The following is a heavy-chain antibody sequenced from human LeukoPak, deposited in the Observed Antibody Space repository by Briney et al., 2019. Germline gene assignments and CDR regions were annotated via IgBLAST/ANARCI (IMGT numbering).Heavy chain of an antibody. CDR1: GFTFSSYG. J-gene: IGHJ4*02. Sequence: GGSLRLSCAASGFTFSSYGMSWVRQAPGKGLEWVSAISGSGGSTYYADSVKGRFTISRDNSKNTLYLQMNSLRAEDTAVYYCAKDLWRVVPAAIGYWGQGTLVTVSS. CDR2: ISGSGGST. CDR3: AKDLWRVVPAAIGY. V-gene: IGHV3-23*01. D-gene: IGHD2-2*02.